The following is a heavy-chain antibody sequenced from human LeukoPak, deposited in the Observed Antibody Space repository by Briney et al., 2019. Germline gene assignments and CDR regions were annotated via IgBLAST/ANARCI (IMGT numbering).Heavy chain of an antibody. CDR2: IRYDGSNK. J-gene: IGHJ4*02. Sequence: GGSLRLSCAASGFTFSSYGMYWVRQAPGKGLEWVAFIRYDGSNKYYADSVKGRFTISRDNSKNTLYLQMNSLRAEDTAVYYCAKDITTKVIAAGGYWGQGTLVTVSS. CDR3: AKDITTKVIAAGGY. D-gene: IGHD6-13*01. CDR1: GFTFSSYG. V-gene: IGHV3-30*02.